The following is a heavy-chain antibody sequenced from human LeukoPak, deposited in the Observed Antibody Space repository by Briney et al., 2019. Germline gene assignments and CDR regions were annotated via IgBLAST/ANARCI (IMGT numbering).Heavy chain of an antibody. CDR3: AKAIRTAMVIYYYCHMHV. D-gene: IGHD5-18*01. V-gene: IGHV3-23*01. Sequence: GGSLRLSSAASGFTFSSYAMSWVRQALGKGLEWVSAISGRSGNTYYSDSVKRRFTISRDNHKNRLSLQKNIHRAEHTAVYYYAKAIRTAMVIYYYCHMHVWGKGTTVTVPS. CDR1: GFTFSSYA. CDR2: ISGRSGNT. J-gene: IGHJ6*03.